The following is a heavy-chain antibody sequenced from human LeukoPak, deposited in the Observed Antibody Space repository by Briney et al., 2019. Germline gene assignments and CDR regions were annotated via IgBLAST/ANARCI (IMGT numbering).Heavy chain of an antibody. CDR3: ARDSITYYDFWSGYFYYMDV. J-gene: IGHJ6*03. V-gene: IGHV3-21*01. CDR2: ISSSSSYI. CDR1: GFTLFSYS. Sequence: GGSLRLSCVASGFTLFSYSINWVRQAPGKGLEWVSSISSSSSYIYYADSVKGRFTISRDNAKNSLYLRMNSLRAEDTAVYYCARDSITYYDFWSGYFYYMDVWGKGTTVTVSS. D-gene: IGHD3-3*01.